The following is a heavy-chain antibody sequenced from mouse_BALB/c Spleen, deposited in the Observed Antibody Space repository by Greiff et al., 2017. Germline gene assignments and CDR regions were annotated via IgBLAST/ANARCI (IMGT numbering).Heavy chain of an antibody. CDR1: SYTFTDYA. V-gene: IGHV1-67*01. D-gene: IGHD4-1*01. Sequence: QVQLQQSGPELVRPGVSVKISCKGSSYTFTDYAMHWVKQSHAKSLEWIGVISTYYGNTNYNQKFKGKATMTVDNSSSTAYMELARLTSEDSAVYYCATGTYYFDYWGQGTTLTVSS. CDR2: ISTYYGNT. J-gene: IGHJ2*01. CDR3: ATGTYYFDY.